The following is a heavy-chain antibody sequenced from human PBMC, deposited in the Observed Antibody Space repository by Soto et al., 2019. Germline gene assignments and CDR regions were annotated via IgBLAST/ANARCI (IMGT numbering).Heavy chain of an antibody. CDR3: ARRGPGTYFEY. J-gene: IGHJ4*02. CDR2: ISGSGDST. CDR1: GFTFSSYA. V-gene: IGHV3-23*01. Sequence: EVQLLDSGGGLVQPGGSLRLSCAASGFTFSSYAMNWVRQAPGKGLEWVSVISGSGDSTYYADSVKGRFTISRDNSKNTLYRQMNSLRTEDTAVYYCARRGPGTYFEYWGQGTLVTVSS. D-gene: IGHD6-13*01.